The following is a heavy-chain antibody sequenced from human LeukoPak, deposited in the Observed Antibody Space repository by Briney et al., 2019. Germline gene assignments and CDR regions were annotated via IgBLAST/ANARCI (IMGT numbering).Heavy chain of an antibody. CDR2: IYYSGST. J-gene: IGHJ5*02. CDR1: GGSISSYY. Sequence: PSGTLSLTCTVSGGSISSYYWSWIRQPPGKGLEWIGYIYYSGSTNYNPSLKSRVTISVDTSKNQFSLKLSSVTAADTAVYYCARHGSSSWYNWFDPWGQGTLVTVSS. V-gene: IGHV4-59*08. D-gene: IGHD6-13*01. CDR3: ARHGSSSWYNWFDP.